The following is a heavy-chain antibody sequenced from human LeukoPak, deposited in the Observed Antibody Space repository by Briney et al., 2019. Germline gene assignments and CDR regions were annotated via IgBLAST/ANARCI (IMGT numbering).Heavy chain of an antibody. J-gene: IGHJ4*02. CDR3: ARLSPGYYYDSSGYWFADY. V-gene: IGHV5-51*01. CDR1: GYSFTSYW. Sequence: GESLKISCKGSGYSFTSYWIGWVRQMPGKGLGWMGIIYPGDSDTRYSPSFQGQVTISADKSISTAYLQWSSLKASDTAMYYCARLSPGYYYDSSGYWFADYWGQGTLVTVSS. CDR2: IYPGDSDT. D-gene: IGHD3-22*01.